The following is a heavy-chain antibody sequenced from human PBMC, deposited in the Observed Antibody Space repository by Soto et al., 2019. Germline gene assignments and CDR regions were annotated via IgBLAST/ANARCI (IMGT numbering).Heavy chain of an antibody. V-gene: IGHV1-69*02. CDR3: ARSRXXYGDYDPYDY. CDR1: GGTFSSYT. Sequence: QVQLVQSGAEVKKPGSSVKVSCKASGGTFSSYTISWVRQAPGQGLEWMGRIIPILGIANYAQKFQGRVTITADKSTSTAYMELSSLRSEDTXVYYCARSRXXYGDYDPYDYWGQGTLVTVSS. D-gene: IGHD4-17*01. J-gene: IGHJ4*02. CDR2: IIPILGIA.